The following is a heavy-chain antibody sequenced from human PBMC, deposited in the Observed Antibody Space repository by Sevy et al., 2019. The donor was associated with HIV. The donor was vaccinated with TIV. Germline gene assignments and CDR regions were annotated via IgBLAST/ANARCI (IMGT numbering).Heavy chain of an antibody. CDR3: AHSPQAAPWPGYYFDY. CDR2: IYWDDDK. V-gene: IGHV2-5*02. D-gene: IGHD6-13*01. CDR1: GFSLSTSGVG. J-gene: IGHJ4*02. Sequence: SGPTLVNPTQTLTLTCTFSGFSLSTSGVGVGWIRQPPGKALEWLALIYWDDDKRYSPSLKSRLTITKDTSKKQVVLTMTNLDPVDTATYYCAHSPQAAPWPGYYFDYWGQGTLVTVSS.